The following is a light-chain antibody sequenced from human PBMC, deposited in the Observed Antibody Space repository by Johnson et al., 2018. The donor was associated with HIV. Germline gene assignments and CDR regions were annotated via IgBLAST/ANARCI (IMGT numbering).Light chain of an antibody. CDR1: SSNIGNNY. J-gene: IGLJ1*01. V-gene: IGLV1-51*01. CDR3: GTWDSSLSAGPYF. Sequence: HSVLTQPPSVSAAPGQKVTISCSGSSSNIGNNYVSWYQQLPGTAPKLLIYDNNKRPSGIPDRFSGSKSGTSATLGITGLQTGDEADYYCGTWDSSLSAGPYFFGTGPKVTFL. CDR2: DNN.